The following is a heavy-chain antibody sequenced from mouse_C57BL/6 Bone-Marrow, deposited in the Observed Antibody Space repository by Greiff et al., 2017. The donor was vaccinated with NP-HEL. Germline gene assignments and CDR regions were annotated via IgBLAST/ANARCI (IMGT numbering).Heavy chain of an antibody. CDR1: GFTFSSYG. J-gene: IGHJ3*01. CDR2: ISSGGSYT. Sequence: EVKLVESGGDLVKPGGSLKLSCAASGFTFSSYGMSWVRQTPDKRLEWVATISSGGSYTYYLDSVKGRFTISRDNAKNTLYLQMSSLKSEDTAMYYCARQGVEGFAYWGQGTLVTVSA. CDR3: ARQGVEGFAY. D-gene: IGHD1-1*02. V-gene: IGHV5-6*01.